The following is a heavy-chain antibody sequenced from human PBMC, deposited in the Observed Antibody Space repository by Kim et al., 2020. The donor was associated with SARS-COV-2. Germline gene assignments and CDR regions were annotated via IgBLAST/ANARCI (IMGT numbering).Heavy chain of an antibody. CDR3: ARTYSGSYFLYFDY. V-gene: IGHV3-30*01. Sequence: YADSVKGRFTISRDNSKNTLYLQMNSLRAEDTAVYYCARTYSGSYFLYFDYWGQVTLVTVSS. J-gene: IGHJ4*02. D-gene: IGHD1-26*01.